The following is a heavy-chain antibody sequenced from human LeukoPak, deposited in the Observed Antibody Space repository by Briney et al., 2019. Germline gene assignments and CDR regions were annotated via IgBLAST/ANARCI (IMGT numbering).Heavy chain of an antibody. D-gene: IGHD2-2*01. CDR1: GYTFTGYY. V-gene: IGHV1-2*02. Sequence: GASVKVSCKASGYTFTGYYMHWVRQAPGQGLEWMGWINPNSGGTNYAQKFQGRVTMTRDTSISTAYMELSRLRSDDTAVYYCARDLVVVPAAMDYYYYMDVWGKGIPVTASS. J-gene: IGHJ6*03. CDR3: ARDLVVVPAAMDYYYYMDV. CDR2: INPNSGGT.